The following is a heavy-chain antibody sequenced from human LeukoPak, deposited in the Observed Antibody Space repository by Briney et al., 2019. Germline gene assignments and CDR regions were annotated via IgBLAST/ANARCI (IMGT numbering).Heavy chain of an antibody. CDR3: ARDLGSSSRATPSGFDP. CDR2: IIPIFGTA. J-gene: IGHJ5*02. Sequence: PGGSLRLSCAASGFTFSSYAISWVRQAPGQGLEWMGGIIPIFGTANYAQKFQGRVTITTDESTSTAYMELGSLRSEDTAVYYCARDLGSSSRATPSGFDPWGQGTLVTVSS. V-gene: IGHV1-69*05. CDR1: GFTFSSYA. D-gene: IGHD6-6*01.